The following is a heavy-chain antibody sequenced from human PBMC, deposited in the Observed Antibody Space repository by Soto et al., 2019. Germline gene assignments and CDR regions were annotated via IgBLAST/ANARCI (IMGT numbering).Heavy chain of an antibody. CDR3: AREGLLWFGELGWFDP. V-gene: IGHV4-31*03. J-gene: IGHJ5*02. CDR1: GGSISSGGYY. Sequence: QVQLQESGPGLVKPSQTLSLTCTVSGGSISSGGYYWSWIRQHPGKGLEWIGYIYYSGSTYYNPSLKSRVTISVDTSKNQFSLKLSSVTAADTAVYYCAREGLLWFGELGWFDPWGQGTLVTVSS. CDR2: IYYSGST. D-gene: IGHD3-10*01.